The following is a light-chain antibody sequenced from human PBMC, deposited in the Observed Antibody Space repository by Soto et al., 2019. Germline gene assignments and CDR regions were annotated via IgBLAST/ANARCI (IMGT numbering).Light chain of an antibody. J-gene: IGKJ4*01. CDR3: QQYEELPLT. CDR1: QSIANY. Sequence: DVQLTQSPSTLSASVGDRVAITCQASQSIANYLNWFQFRPGKAPQLLISDASHLEPGVPSRFKGTRSGSDFTLIINNLQPQEFGKKYCQQYEELPLTFGGGTRV. CDR2: DAS. V-gene: IGKV1-33*01.